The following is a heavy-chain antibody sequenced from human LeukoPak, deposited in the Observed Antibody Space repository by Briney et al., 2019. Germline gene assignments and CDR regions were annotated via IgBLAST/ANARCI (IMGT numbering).Heavy chain of an antibody. J-gene: IGHJ5*02. CDR2: IKQDGSQK. CDR1: GFTFSSYW. Sequence: PGGSLRLSCTASGFTFSSYWVGWVRQGPRKGLEWVANIKQDGSQKYYVDSVKGRFTISRDNSKNMLYLQMNNLRTEDTAVYYCARGVQSEPWGQGTLVTVSS. CDR3: ARGVQSEP. V-gene: IGHV3-7*05.